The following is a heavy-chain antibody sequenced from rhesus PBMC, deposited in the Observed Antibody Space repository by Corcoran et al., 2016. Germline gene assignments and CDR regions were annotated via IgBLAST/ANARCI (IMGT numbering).Heavy chain of an antibody. CDR3: ARDGRITGTTTFDY. CDR2: IYGNSAST. D-gene: IGHD1-26*01. J-gene: IGHJ4*01. Sequence: QVQLQQWGEGLVKPSETLSLTCAVYGGSISGYYYWSWIRQPPGKGLEWIGYIYGNSASTNYKPSLNNRVTISKETAKNQFSLKLSSVTAAVTAVYYCARDGRITGTTTFDYWGQGVLVTVSS. CDR1: GGSISGYYY. V-gene: IGHV4-73*01.